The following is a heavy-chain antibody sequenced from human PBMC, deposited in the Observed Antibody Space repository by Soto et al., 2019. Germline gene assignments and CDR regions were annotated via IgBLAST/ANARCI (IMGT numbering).Heavy chain of an antibody. Sequence: GGSLRLSCAASGFTFSDYWMYWVRQAPGRGLVWVSRINSDGRVSNDAGSVKGRFSTSRDNAKNTLYLQMNSLTPADTAVYFCARGPRYSAIDVWGQGTTVTVSS. CDR1: GFTFSDYW. CDR3: ARGPRYSAIDV. V-gene: IGHV3-74*01. J-gene: IGHJ6*02. CDR2: INSDGRVS.